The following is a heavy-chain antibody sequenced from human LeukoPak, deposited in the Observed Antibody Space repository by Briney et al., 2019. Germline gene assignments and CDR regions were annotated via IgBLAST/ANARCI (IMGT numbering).Heavy chain of an antibody. CDR2: INPNSGGT. J-gene: IGHJ4*02. D-gene: IGHD6-19*01. CDR3: ARGKWLVRGLDY. V-gene: IGHV1-2*06. CDR1: GYTFTVYY. Sequence: ASVKVSCKASGYTFTVYYMHWVRQAPGQGLEWMGRINPNSGGTNYAQKFQGRVTMTRDTSISTAYMELSRLRSDDTAVYYCARGKWLVRGLDYWGQGTLVTVSS.